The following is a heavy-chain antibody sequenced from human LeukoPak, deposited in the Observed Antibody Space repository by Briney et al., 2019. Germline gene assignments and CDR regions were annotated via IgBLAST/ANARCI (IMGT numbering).Heavy chain of an antibody. CDR3: ARERASGVLDAFDA. D-gene: IGHD3-10*01. CDR2: IWSNGNT. CDR1: GFTFSTYG. Sequence: PGGSLRLSCAASGFTFSTYGMHWVRQAPGKGLEWVSDIWSNGNTYYADSVKGRFTISRDNSKSTLYLQMNSLRAEDTAVYYCARERASGVLDAFDAWGQATMVRVSS. J-gene: IGHJ3*01. V-gene: IGHV3-33*01.